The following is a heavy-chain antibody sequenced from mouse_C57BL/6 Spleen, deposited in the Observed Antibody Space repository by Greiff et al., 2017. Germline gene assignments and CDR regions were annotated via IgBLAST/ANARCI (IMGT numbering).Heavy chain of an antibody. Sequence: QVQLQQSGAELVRPGSSVKLSCKASGYTFTSYWMDWVKQRPGQGLEWIGNIYPSDSETHYNQKFKDKATLTVDKSSSTAYMQLSSLTSEDSAVYYCARSGLRRVDYWGQGTSVTVSS. D-gene: IGHD2-4*01. V-gene: IGHV1-61*01. J-gene: IGHJ4*01. CDR2: IYPSDSET. CDR3: ARSGLRRVDY. CDR1: GYTFTSYW.